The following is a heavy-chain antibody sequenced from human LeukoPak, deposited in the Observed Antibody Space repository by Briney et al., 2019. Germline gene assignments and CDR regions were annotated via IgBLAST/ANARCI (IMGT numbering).Heavy chain of an antibody. CDR2: IYHSGST. Sequence: SGTLSLTCAVSGGSISSSNWWSWVRQPPGKGLEWIGEIYHSGSTNYNPSLKSRVTISVDRSKNQFSLKLSSVTAADTAVYYCATTFNYDFWSGYYYYYYMDVWGKGTTVTVSS. J-gene: IGHJ6*03. D-gene: IGHD3-3*01. CDR3: ATTFNYDFWSGYYYYYYMDV. CDR1: GGSISSSNW. V-gene: IGHV4-4*02.